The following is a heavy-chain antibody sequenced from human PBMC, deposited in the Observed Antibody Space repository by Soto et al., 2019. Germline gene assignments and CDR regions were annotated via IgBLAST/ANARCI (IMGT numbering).Heavy chain of an antibody. CDR3: ARYPGNSSTWYFDQ. CDR1: GDSISRYY. Sequence: QVQLQESGPGLVKSSETLSLACSVSGDSISRYYWSWVRQAPGKGLEWIGYISNSGNTNYNPSLKRRVTISVDTSKNQVSLNLASVTAADTAVYYCARYPGNSSTWYFDQWGQGTLVTVSS. J-gene: IGHJ4*02. V-gene: IGHV4-59*01. CDR2: ISNSGNT. D-gene: IGHD6-13*01.